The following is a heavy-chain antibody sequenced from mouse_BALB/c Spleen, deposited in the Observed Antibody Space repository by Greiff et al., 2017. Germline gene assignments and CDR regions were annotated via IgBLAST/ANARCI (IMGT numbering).Heavy chain of an antibody. D-gene: IGHD3-3*01. CDR3: ARHRGHWYFDV. J-gene: IGHJ1*01. CDR1: GFTFSSYY. CDR2: INSNGGST. V-gene: IGHV5-6-2*01. Sequence: EVKVVESGGGLVKLGGSLKLSCAASGFTFSSYYMSWVRQTPEKRLELVAAINSNGGSTYYPDTVKGRFTISRDNAKNTLYLQMSSLKSEDTALYYCARHRGHWYFDVWGAGTTVTVSS.